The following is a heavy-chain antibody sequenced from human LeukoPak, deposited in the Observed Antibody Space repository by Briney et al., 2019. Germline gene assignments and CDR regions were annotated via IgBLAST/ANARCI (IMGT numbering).Heavy chain of an antibody. J-gene: IGHJ4*02. CDR2: IYHSGST. CDR1: GYSISSGYY. CDR3: ARGRYSYGFDY. Sequence: MPSETLSLTCAVSGYSISSGYYWGWIRQPPGKGLEWIGSIYHSGSTNYNPSLKSRVTISVDTSKNQFSLKLSSVTAADTAVYYCARGRYSYGFDYWGQGTLVTVSS. D-gene: IGHD5-18*01. V-gene: IGHV4-38-2*01.